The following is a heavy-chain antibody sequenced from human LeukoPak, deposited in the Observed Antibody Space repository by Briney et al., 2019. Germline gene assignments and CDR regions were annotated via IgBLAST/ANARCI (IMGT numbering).Heavy chain of an antibody. Sequence: GGALRLSCTASEFTFNSYWMSWVRQAPGKGLERVTNIKQDGTEKYYVDYVKGRFTISRDNAKNSLYLQMNSLRAEDTAVYYCAREYDYVWGSYRYYYLDYWGQGTLVTVSA. CDR1: EFTFNSYW. CDR2: IKQDGTEK. D-gene: IGHD3-16*02. J-gene: IGHJ4*02. V-gene: IGHV3-7*04. CDR3: AREYDYVWGSYRYYYLDY.